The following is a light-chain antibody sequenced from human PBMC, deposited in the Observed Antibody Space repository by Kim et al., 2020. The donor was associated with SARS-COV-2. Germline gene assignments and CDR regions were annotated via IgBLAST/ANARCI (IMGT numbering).Light chain of an antibody. V-gene: IGLV2-18*02. CDR3: SSYASSSTWV. J-gene: IGLJ3*02. CDR1: SSDVGSYNR. Sequence: QSALTQPPSVSGSPGQSVTISCTGTSSDVGSYNRVSWYQQPPGTAPKLMIYEVSNRPSGVPDRFSGPKSGNTASLTISGLQAEDEADYYCSSYASSSTWVFGGGTQLTVL. CDR2: EVS.